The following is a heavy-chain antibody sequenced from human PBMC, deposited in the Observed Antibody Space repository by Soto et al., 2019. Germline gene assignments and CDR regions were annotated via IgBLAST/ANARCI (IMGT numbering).Heavy chain of an antibody. D-gene: IGHD2-21*01. CDR1: GFTFSNYW. J-gene: IGHJ4*02. Sequence: EVQLVESGGGLVQPGGSLRLSCGASGFTFSNYWMHWVRQAPGEGLVWVSRINGDGSFTRFADSVKGRFTISRDNAKNTLYLQMNSLRVDDTAVYYCARVGGGAGNSDYWGQGTLVTVSS. CDR2: INGDGSFT. V-gene: IGHV3-74*01. CDR3: ARVGGGAGNSDY.